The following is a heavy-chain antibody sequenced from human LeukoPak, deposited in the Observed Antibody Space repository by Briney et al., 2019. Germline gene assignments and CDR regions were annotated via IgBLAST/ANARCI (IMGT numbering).Heavy chain of an antibody. J-gene: IGHJ5*02. V-gene: IGHV1-46*01. CDR3: ARDFEPAYYDFWSGYYLGNWFDP. Sequence: ASVKVSCKASGYTFTSYYMHWVRQAPGQGLEWMGIINPSGGSTSYAQKFQGRVTMTRDMSTSTVYMELSSLRSEDTAVYYCARDFEPAYYDFWSGYYLGNWFDPWGQGNLVTVSS. D-gene: IGHD3-3*01. CDR1: GYTFTSYY. CDR2: INPSGGST.